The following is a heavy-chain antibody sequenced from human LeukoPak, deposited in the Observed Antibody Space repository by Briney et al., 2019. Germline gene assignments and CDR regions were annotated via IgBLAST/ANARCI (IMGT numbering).Heavy chain of an antibody. V-gene: IGHV3-23*01. CDR1: GFTFSSYA. Sequence: PGASLRLSCAASGFTFSSYAMSWVRQAPGKGLECVSIISDSGGSTYYADSVKGRFAISRDNSKNTLFLQMNSLRVEDTAVYYCAKEARSTSTGSHFAYWGQGTLVTVSS. J-gene: IGHJ4*02. CDR2: ISDSGGST. D-gene: IGHD3-22*01. CDR3: AKEARSTSTGSHFAY.